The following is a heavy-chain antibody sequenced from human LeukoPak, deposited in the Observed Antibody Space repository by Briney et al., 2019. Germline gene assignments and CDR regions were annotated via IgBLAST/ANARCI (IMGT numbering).Heavy chain of an antibody. J-gene: IGHJ3*02. CDR2: IYHSGDS. CDR3: VRDKTGDIVFDI. Sequence: SETLSLTCTISGYSIGSGYYWSWIRQSPGKGLEWLASIYHSGDSFYKPSLKSRLTISVDKSKNQFSLQLNSVTPEDTAVYYCVRDKTGDIVFDIWGQGTMVTVSS. V-gene: IGHV4-38-2*02. D-gene: IGHD5-12*01. CDR1: GYSIGSGYY.